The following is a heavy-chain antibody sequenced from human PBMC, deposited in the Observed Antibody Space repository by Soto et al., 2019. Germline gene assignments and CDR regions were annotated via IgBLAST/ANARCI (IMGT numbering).Heavy chain of an antibody. CDR1: GGSISSYY. V-gene: IGHV4-59*01. CDR2: IYYSEST. J-gene: IGHJ6*02. CDR3: ARGPARDLYYYYGMDV. Sequence: SETLSLTCTVSGGSISSYYWSWIRQPPGKGLEWIGYIYYSESTNYNPSLKSRVTISVDTSKNQFSLKLSSVTAADTAVYYCARGPARDLYYYYGMDVWGQGTTVTVSS.